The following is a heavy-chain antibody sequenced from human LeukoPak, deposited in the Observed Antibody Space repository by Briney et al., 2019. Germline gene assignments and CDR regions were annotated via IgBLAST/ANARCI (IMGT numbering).Heavy chain of an antibody. J-gene: IGHJ4*02. Sequence: GRSLRLSCAASGFTFDGYAMHWVRQVPGKGLEWVSGISWNSGSMDYADSVKGRFTISRDNAKNSLYLQMNSLRPEDAALYYCAKDSGPNYYDSSGYYDYWGQGTLVT. CDR3: AKDSGPNYYDSSGYYDY. D-gene: IGHD3-22*01. CDR2: ISWNSGSM. V-gene: IGHV3-9*01. CDR1: GFTFDGYA.